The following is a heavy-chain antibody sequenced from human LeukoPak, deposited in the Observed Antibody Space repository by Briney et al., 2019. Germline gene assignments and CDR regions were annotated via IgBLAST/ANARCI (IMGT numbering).Heavy chain of an antibody. J-gene: IGHJ3*02. CDR1: GFTFSYYW. CDR3: ARAVGAGTAFDI. Sequence: GGSLRLSCAASGFTFSYYWMHWVRQAPGEGLVWVSRINDDGRTTTYADSVKGRITISRDNAKNSLYLQMNSLRAEDAAVYYCARAVGAGTAFDIWGQGTMVTVSS. D-gene: IGHD1-26*01. CDR2: INDDGRTT. V-gene: IGHV3-74*03.